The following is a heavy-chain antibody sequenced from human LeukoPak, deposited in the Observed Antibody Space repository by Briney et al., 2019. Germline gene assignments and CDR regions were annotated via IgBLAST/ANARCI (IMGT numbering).Heavy chain of an antibody. J-gene: IGHJ6*03. Sequence: SVKVSCKASGGTFSSYAISWVRQAPGQGLEWMGGIIPIFGTANYAQKFQGRVTITADKSTSTAYMELSSLRSEDTAVYYCARDGYGDSYYYYYMDVWGKGTTVTVSS. CDR2: IIPIFGTA. V-gene: IGHV1-69*06. D-gene: IGHD4-17*01. CDR3: ARDGYGDSYYYYYMDV. CDR1: GGTFSSYA.